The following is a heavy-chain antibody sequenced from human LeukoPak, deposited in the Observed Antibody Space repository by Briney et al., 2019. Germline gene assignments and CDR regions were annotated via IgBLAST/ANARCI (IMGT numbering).Heavy chain of an antibody. CDR2: INHSGST. J-gene: IGHJ4*02. CDR3: ARVAAAGMI. CDR1: GGSFSGYS. D-gene: IGHD6-13*01. V-gene: IGHV4-34*01. Sequence: SETLSLTCAVYGGSFSGYSWNGIRQPPGKGLEWIGEINHSGSTNYNPSLKSRVTISVDTSKNQFSLKVSSVTAADTAVYYCARVAAAGMIWGQGTLVTVSS.